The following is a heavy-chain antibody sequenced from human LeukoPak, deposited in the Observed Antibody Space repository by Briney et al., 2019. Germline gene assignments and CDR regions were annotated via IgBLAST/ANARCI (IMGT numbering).Heavy chain of an antibody. CDR2: INHSGST. CDR1: GGSISNYY. D-gene: IGHD3-22*01. CDR3: AREWLESYYYYMDV. Sequence: PSETLSLTCTVAGGSISNYYWSWIRQHAGKGLEWIGEINHSGSTNYNPSLKSRVTISVDTSKNQFSLKLSSVTAADTAVYYCAREWLESYYYYMDVWGKGTTVTVSS. V-gene: IGHV4-59*12. J-gene: IGHJ6*03.